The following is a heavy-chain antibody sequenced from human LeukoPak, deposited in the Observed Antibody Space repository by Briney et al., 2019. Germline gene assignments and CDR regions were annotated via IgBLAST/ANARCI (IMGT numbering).Heavy chain of an antibody. CDR2: IIPILGIA. V-gene: IGHV1-69*04. CDR1: GGTFSSYA. J-gene: IGHJ4*02. CDR3: ARDGYYGSGSYYKGTY. Sequence: GSSVKVSCKASGGTFSSYAISWVRQAPGQGLEWMGRIIPILGIANYAQKFQGRVTITADKSTSTAYMELSSLRSEDTAVYYCARDGYYGSGSYYKGTYWGRGTLVTVSS. D-gene: IGHD3-10*01.